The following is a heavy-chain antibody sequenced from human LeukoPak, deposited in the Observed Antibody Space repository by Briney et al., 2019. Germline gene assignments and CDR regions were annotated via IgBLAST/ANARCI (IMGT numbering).Heavy chain of an antibody. J-gene: IGHJ4*02. V-gene: IGHV3-30*02. D-gene: IGHD6-13*01. CDR1: GFTFSSYG. CDR2: IRFDGSNK. Sequence: GGSLRLSCAASGFTFSSYGMHWVRQAPGRGLEWVAFIRFDGSNKYYADSVKGRFAISRDNAKNTLYLQMNSLRAGDTAVYYCAKGVGQQLVLTEYYFDYWGQGTLVTVSS. CDR3: AKGVGQQLVLTEYYFDY.